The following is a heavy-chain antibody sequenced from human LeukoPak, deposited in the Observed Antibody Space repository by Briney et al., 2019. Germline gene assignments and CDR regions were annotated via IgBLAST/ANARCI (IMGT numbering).Heavy chain of an antibody. CDR1: GFTFSSYA. Sequence: GGSLRLSCAASGFTFSSYAMSWVRQAPGKGLEWVSAISGGGGSTYYADSVKGRFTISRDNSKNTLYLQMNSLRAEDTAVYYCAKALGEAAAGTGIDYWGQGTLVTVSS. CDR3: AKALGEAAAGTGIDY. V-gene: IGHV3-23*01. D-gene: IGHD6-13*01. CDR2: ISGGGGST. J-gene: IGHJ4*02.